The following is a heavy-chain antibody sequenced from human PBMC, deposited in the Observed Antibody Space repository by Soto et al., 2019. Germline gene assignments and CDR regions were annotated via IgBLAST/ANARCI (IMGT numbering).Heavy chain of an antibody. D-gene: IGHD2-15*01. CDR3: ARSGGSLDY. CDR1: GGSISSYY. Sequence: SETLSLTCTVSGGSISSYYWSWIRQPPGKGLEWIGYIYYSGSTNYNPSLKSRVTISVDTSKNQFSLKLNSVTAADTAVYYCARSGGSLDYWGKGTRVTVSS. J-gene: IGHJ4*02. CDR2: IYYSGST. V-gene: IGHV4-59*01.